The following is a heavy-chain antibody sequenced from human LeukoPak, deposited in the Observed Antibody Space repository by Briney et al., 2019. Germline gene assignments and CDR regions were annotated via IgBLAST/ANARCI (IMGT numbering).Heavy chain of an antibody. CDR2: INPNSGGT. J-gene: IGHJ5*02. Sequence: ASVKVSCKASGYTFTGYYMHWVRQAPGQGLEWMGRINPNSGGTNYAQKFQGRVTMTRDTSISTAYMELSRLRSDDTAVYYCARGGYCTIGVCYNERHLGWFDPWGQGTLVTVSS. CDR3: ARGGYCTIGVCYNERHLGWFDP. V-gene: IGHV1-2*06. CDR1: GYTFTGYY. D-gene: IGHD2-8*01.